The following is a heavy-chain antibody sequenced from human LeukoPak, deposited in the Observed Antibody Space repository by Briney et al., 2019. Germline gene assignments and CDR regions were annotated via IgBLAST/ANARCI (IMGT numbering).Heavy chain of an antibody. CDR2: INPNSGGT. CDR1: GYTFTGYY. V-gene: IGHV1-2*02. D-gene: IGHD3-10*01. Sequence: ASVKVSCKASGYTFTGYYMHWVRQAPGQGLEWMGWINPNSGGTNYAQKFQGRVIMTRDTSISTAYMELSRLRSDDTAVYYCARGPMVRGVINRWFDPWGQGTLVTVSS. J-gene: IGHJ5*02. CDR3: ARGPMVRGVINRWFDP.